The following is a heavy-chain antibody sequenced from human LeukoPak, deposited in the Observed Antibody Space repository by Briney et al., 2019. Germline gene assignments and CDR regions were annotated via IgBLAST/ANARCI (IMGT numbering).Heavy chain of an antibody. V-gene: IGHV4-4*07. J-gene: IGHJ4*02. CDR2: MYNNGST. CDR3: TRDIGSGGYVFFDS. D-gene: IGHD5-12*01. Sequence: PSETLSLTCTVSGASISGYYWSWIRLPAGKGLEWIGRMYNNGSTNCNPSLKSRVSMSVDTSKNQFSLRLKSVTAADTAVYYCTRDIGSGGYVFFDSWGRGTRVTVS. CDR1: GASISGYY.